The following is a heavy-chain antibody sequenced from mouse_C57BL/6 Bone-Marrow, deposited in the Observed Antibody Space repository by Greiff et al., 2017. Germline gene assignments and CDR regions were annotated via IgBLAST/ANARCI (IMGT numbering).Heavy chain of an antibody. J-gene: IGHJ2*01. CDR1: GFNIKDYY. Sequence: VQLLQSGAELVRPGASVKLSCTASGFNIKDYYMHWVKQRPEPGLEWIGSIDPEDGDPESAPKFQGKATMTADTSSNTAYLQLSSLTSEDTAVYYCTIPMTTVVAGDYWGQGTTLTVSS. CDR2: IDPEDGDP. V-gene: IGHV14-1*01. D-gene: IGHD1-1*01. CDR3: TIPMTTVVAGDY.